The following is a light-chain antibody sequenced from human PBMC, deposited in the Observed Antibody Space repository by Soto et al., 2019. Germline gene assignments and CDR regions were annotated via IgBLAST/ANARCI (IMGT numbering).Light chain of an antibody. CDR3: QQYNSYWT. CDR2: DAS. V-gene: IGKV1-5*01. CDR1: QSISSW. J-gene: IGKJ1*01. Sequence: DIQMTQSPSTLSASVGDRDTITCRASQSISSWLAWYQQKPGKAPKLLIYDASSLESWVPSRFSGSGSGTEFTLTISSLQPDDFATYYCQQYNSYWTFGQGTKV.